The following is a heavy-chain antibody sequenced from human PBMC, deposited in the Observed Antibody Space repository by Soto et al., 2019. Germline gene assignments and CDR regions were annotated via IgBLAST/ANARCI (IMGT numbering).Heavy chain of an antibody. V-gene: IGHV3-30*03. CDR2: ISYDGSNK. J-gene: IGHJ6*02. Sequence: GGSLRLSCAASGFTFSSYGMHWVRQAPGKGLEWVAVISYDGSNKYYADSVKGRFTISRDNSKNTLYLQMNSLRAEDTAVYFCALDKGYCSGGSCYSLVYYCMDVWGQGTTVTVSS. CDR1: GFTFSSYG. CDR3: ALDKGYCSGGSCYSLVYYCMDV. D-gene: IGHD2-15*01.